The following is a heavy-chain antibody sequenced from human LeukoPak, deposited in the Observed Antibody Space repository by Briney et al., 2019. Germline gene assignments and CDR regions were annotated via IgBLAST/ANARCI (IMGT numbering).Heavy chain of an antibody. Sequence: SETLSLTCTVSGGSIGGFYWSWIRQPAGKGLEWIGRIYPSGGTNYNPSLKSRVTMSTDTSKNQFSLKLRSVTAADTAVYYCAREYGDLDYWGQGTLVTVSS. CDR2: IYPSGGT. V-gene: IGHV4-4*07. CDR1: GGSIGGFY. CDR3: AREYGDLDY. D-gene: IGHD2-21*01. J-gene: IGHJ4*02.